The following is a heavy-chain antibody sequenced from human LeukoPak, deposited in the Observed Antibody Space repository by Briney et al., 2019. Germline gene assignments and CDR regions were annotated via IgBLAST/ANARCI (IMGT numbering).Heavy chain of an antibody. D-gene: IGHD1-14*01. CDR2: INHSGST. CDR3: ATQTAHYYGMAI. Sequence: SETLSLTCAVYGGSFSGYYWSWIRQPPGKGLEWIGEINHSGSTNYNPSLKSRVTISVDTSKNQFSLKLSSVTAADTAVYYCATQTAHYYGMAIWGQGTTVTVSS. J-gene: IGHJ6*02. V-gene: IGHV4-34*01. CDR1: GGSFSGYY.